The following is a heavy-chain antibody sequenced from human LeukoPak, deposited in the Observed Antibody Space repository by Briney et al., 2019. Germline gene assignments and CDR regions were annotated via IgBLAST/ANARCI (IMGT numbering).Heavy chain of an antibody. J-gene: IGHJ6*02. V-gene: IGHV3-7*03. CDR1: GFTFKTYS. CDR2: INHNGNVN. Sequence: SGGSLRLSCAASGFTFKTYSMTWARQAPGKGLEWVASINHNGNVNYYVDSVKGRFTISRDNAKNSLYLQMSNLRAEDTAVYFCARGGGLDVWGQGATVTVSS. CDR3: ARGGGLDV. D-gene: IGHD3-16*01.